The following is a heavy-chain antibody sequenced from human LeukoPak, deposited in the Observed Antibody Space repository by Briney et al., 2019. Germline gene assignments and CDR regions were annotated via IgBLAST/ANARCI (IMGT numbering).Heavy chain of an antibody. CDR2: INHSGST. V-gene: IGHV4-34*01. CDR1: GGSFSGYY. J-gene: IGHJ4*02. CDR3: ARMTGGLIPY. Sequence: SETLSRTCAVYGGSFSGYYWSWIRQPPGKGLEWIGEINHSGSTNYNPSLKSRVTISVDTSKNQFSLKLSSVTAADTAVYYCARMTGGLIPYWGQGTLVTVSS.